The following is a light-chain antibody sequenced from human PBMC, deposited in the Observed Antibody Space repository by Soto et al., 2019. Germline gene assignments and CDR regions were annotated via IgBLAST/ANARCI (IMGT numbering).Light chain of an antibody. V-gene: IGKV1-5*03. Sequence: DIQMTQSPSTLSGSVGDRVTITCRASQTISSWLAWYQQKPGKAPKLLLYKASILKSGVPSRFSGSGSGTEFSLTISTLQPADFATYYWKLYNSYSEAFGQGTKLELK. J-gene: IGKJ1*01. CDR1: QTISSW. CDR2: KAS. CDR3: KLYNSYSEA.